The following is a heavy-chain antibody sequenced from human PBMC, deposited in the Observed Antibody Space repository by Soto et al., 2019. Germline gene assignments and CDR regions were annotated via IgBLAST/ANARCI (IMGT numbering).Heavy chain of an antibody. J-gene: IGHJ4*02. CDR1: GGSITTNGHY. D-gene: IGHD6-19*01. V-gene: IGHV4-31*03. Sequence: PSETLSLTCSVSGGSITTNGHYWTWIRQHPGQGLEWIAYIYYTGNSYLNPSLKSRLSISVDTSKNQFSLELRSVTAADTAVYYCEREQWGFDSWGQGTLVTVS. CDR2: IYYTGNS. CDR3: EREQWGFDS.